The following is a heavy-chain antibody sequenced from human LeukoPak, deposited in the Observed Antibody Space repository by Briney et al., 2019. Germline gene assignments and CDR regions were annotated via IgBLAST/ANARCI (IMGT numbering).Heavy chain of an antibody. Sequence: SETLSLTCTVSGYSISSGYYWGWIRQPPGKGLEWIGSIYHSGSTYYNASLKSRVTISVDTSKNQFSLKLSSVTAADTAVYYCASSAYESSGYGGYYMDVWGKGTTVTVSS. CDR3: ASSAYESSGYGGYYMDV. CDR1: GYSISSGYY. CDR2: IYHSGST. D-gene: IGHD3-22*01. J-gene: IGHJ6*03. V-gene: IGHV4-38-2*02.